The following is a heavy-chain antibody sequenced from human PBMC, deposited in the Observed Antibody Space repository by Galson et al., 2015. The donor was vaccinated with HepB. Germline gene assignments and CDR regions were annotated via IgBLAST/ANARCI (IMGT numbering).Heavy chain of an antibody. D-gene: IGHD2-15*01. Sequence: SLRLSCAASGFNVNKDYMSWVRQAPGKGLQWVSLIYSSGATNYLDSVKGRFAISRDSSKNTLYLLMNDVRVEDTAVYYCARIMGGPSAGWLDPWGQGTLVTVSS. V-gene: IGHV3-66*01. CDR3: ARIMGGPSAGWLDP. J-gene: IGHJ5*02. CDR2: IYSSGAT. CDR1: GFNVNKDY.